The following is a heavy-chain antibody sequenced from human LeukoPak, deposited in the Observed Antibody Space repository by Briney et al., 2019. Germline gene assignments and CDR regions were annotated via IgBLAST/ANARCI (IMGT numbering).Heavy chain of an antibody. J-gene: IGHJ4*02. D-gene: IGHD3-10*01. CDR2: ISWNSGSI. CDR3: AKDTGAFYGSGSYQGGYFDY. V-gene: IGHV3-9*01. CDR1: GFTFDDYA. Sequence: GGSLRLSCAASGFTFDDYAMHWVRQAPGKGLEWVSGISWNSGSIGYADSVKGRFTISRDNAKNSLYLQMNSLRAEDTALYYCAKDTGAFYGSGSYQGGYFDYWGQGTLVTVSS.